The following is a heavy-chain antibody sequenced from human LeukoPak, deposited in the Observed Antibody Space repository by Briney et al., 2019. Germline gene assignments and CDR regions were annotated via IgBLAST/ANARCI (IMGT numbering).Heavy chain of an antibody. CDR2: IGIDSGNT. Sequence: GGSLRLSCTASGFPFIEYSMNWVRQAPGKGLEWISYIGIDSGNTKYADSVRGRITISADKAKNSLHLQMNSLRVEDTAVYYCARDHNYAFDNWGQGTLVSVAS. CDR1: GFPFIEYS. J-gene: IGHJ4*02. V-gene: IGHV3-48*01. D-gene: IGHD1-1*01. CDR3: ARDHNYAFDN.